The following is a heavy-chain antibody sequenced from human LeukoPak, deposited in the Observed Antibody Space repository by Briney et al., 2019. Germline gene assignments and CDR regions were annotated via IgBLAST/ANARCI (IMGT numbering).Heavy chain of an antibody. V-gene: IGHV4-61*02. CDR1: GDSISSDNYY. Sequence: PSETLSLTCAVSGDSISSDNYYWSWIRQPAGKGLEGIGRIYTTGSTNYNPSLKSRVSISVDTSKNQFSLKLNSVTAADTAVYYCARERIGYCSRTSCYAGNWLDPWGQGTLVTVSS. CDR2: IYTTGST. J-gene: IGHJ5*02. D-gene: IGHD2-2*01. CDR3: ARERIGYCSRTSCYAGNWLDP.